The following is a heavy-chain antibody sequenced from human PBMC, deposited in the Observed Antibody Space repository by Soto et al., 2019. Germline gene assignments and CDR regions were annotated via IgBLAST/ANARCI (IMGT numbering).Heavy chain of an antibody. D-gene: IGHD1-26*01. J-gene: IGHJ4*02. CDR2: ASGGGGGT. CDR1: GFTFSSYA. V-gene: IGHV3-23*01. CDR3: AKLSGTYYDY. Sequence: HPGGSLRLSCAGSGFTFSSYALSWVRQAPGEGLEWVSGASGGGGGTYYADSVKGRSTISRDNSKNTLYLQMNSLRAEDTAIYYCAKLSGTYYDYWGPGTLVTVSS.